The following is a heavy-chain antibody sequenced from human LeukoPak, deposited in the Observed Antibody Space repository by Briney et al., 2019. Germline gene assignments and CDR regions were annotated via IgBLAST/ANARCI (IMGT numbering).Heavy chain of an antibody. CDR3: ASGSVVVAATGNWFDP. J-gene: IGHJ5*02. CDR2: INHSGST. V-gene: IGHV4-34*01. D-gene: IGHD2-15*01. CDR1: GGSFGDHF. Sequence: SETLSLTCGLNGGSFGDHFWGWFRQSPGKGLEWIGEINHSGSTNYNPSLKSRVTTSVDTSKNQFSLKLSSVTAADTAVYYCASGSVVVAATGNWFDPWGQGTLVTVSS.